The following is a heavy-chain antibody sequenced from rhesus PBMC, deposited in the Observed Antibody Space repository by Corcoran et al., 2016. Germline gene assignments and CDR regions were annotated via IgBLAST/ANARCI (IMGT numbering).Heavy chain of an antibody. CDR2: IYGRDASP. CDR1: GGSTSSRNW. Sequence: QVQLQESGPAVVKPSETLSLTCAVSGGSTSSRNWWSWIRQSPGKGLEWSGGIYGRDASPKTHPSLKSRVTISKDTYKNPFALDLRSLRAADTAVYFGARHTPGGGGRTVRFDVWGPGVLVTVSS. CDR3: ARHTPGGGGRTVRFDV. V-gene: IGHV4-93*02. J-gene: IGHJ5-1*01. D-gene: IGHD1-14*01.